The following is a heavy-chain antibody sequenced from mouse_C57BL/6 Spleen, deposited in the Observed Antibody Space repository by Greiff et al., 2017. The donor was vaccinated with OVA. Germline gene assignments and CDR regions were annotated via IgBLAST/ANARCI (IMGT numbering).Heavy chain of an antibody. V-gene: IGHV1-77*01. D-gene: IGHD1-1*01. Sequence: QVQLKQSGAELVKPGASVKISCKASGYTFTDYYINWVKQRPGQGLEWIGKIGPGSGSTYYNEKFKGKATLTADKSSSTAYMQLSSLTSEDSAVYFCARSDGYYYGSSGGFDYWGQGTTLTVSS. J-gene: IGHJ2*01. CDR1: GYTFTDYY. CDR3: ARSDGYYYGSSGGFDY. CDR2: IGPGSGST.